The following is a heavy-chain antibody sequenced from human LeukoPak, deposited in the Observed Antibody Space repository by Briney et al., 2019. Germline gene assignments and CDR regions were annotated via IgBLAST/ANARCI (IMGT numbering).Heavy chain of an antibody. Sequence: GGSLRLSCAASGFPFSNYNMNWVRQAPGKGLEWVSYISSSSRTIYYADSVKGRFSISRDNVRNSLYLQMNSLRAEDTAIYYCAREDWLDPWGQGTLVTVSS. CDR2: ISSSSRTI. CDR1: GFPFSNYN. J-gene: IGHJ5*02. V-gene: IGHV3-48*01. CDR3: AREDWLDP.